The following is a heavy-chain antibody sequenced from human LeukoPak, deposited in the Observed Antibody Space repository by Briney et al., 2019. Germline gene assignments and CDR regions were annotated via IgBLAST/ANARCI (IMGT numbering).Heavy chain of an antibody. Sequence: GASVKVSCKASGYTFTSYYMHWVRQAPGQGLEWMGIINPSGGSTSYAQKFQGRVTMTEDTSTDTAYMELSSLRSEDTAVYYCARHGGSIAVAGTGYWGQGTLVTVSS. J-gene: IGHJ4*02. CDR2: INPSGGST. CDR1: GYTFTSYY. CDR3: ARHGGSIAVAGTGY. D-gene: IGHD6-19*01. V-gene: IGHV1-46*01.